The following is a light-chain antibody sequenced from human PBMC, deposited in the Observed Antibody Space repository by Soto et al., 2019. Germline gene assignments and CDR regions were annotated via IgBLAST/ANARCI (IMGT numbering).Light chain of an antibody. CDR1: QVIGNA. CDR2: DAS. V-gene: IGKV1-13*02. J-gene: IGKJ1*01. Sequence: AIQMTQSPSSLSASVGDRVTISCRASQVIGNALGWYQQKPGKAPSLLITDASKLESGVPPRFNGSRSETEFTLTIRNLQPDDFATYYCQQYNSFPWTFGLGTKVDIK. CDR3: QQYNSFPWT.